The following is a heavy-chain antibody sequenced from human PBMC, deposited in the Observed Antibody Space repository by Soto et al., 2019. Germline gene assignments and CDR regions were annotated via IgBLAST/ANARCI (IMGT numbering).Heavy chain of an antibody. Sequence: GGSLRLSCAASGFILSSYWMHWVRQVPGKGLVWVSRLHSDGSTTTYADSVKGRFTISRDNAKNTLYLQMNSLRAEDTAVYYCARELPTTIRGGYYYSYGMDVWGQGTTVTVSS. CDR1: GFILSSYW. CDR3: ARELPTTIRGGYYYSYGMDV. D-gene: IGHD2-2*02. J-gene: IGHJ6*02. CDR2: LHSDGSTT. V-gene: IGHV3-74*03.